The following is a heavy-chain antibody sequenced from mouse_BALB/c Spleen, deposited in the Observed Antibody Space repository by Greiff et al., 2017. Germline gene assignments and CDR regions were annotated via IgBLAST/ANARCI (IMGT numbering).Heavy chain of an antibody. D-gene: IGHD2-10*01. J-gene: IGHJ2*01. CDR3: ARTSYGNYAY. CDR1: GYTFTDYN. Sequence: EVQLQESGPELVKPGASVKIPCKASGYTFTDYNMDWVKQSHGKSLEWIGDINPNNGGTIYNQKFKGKATLTVDKSSSTAYMELRSLTSEDTAVYYCARTSYGNYAYWGQGTTLTVSA. V-gene: IGHV1-18*01. CDR2: INPNNGGT.